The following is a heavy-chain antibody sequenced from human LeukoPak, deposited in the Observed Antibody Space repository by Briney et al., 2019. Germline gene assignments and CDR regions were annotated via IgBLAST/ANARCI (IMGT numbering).Heavy chain of an antibody. J-gene: IGHJ3*01. D-gene: IGHD2-2*02. Sequence: PGGSLRLSCAASGFTVSSNYMSWVRQAPGKGLEWVSLIYSGGDTYYADSVKGRFTISRDNSKNTLYLQMNNLRADDTAVYYCATRYCSGTSCYRGAFDVWGQGTMATVSS. V-gene: IGHV3-66*02. CDR1: GFTVSSNY. CDR2: IYSGGDT. CDR3: ATRYCSGTSCYRGAFDV.